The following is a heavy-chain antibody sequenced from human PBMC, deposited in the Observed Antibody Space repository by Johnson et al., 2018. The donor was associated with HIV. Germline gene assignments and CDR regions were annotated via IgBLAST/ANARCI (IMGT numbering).Heavy chain of an antibody. CDR2: IYSGGST. CDR3: MLRTHAEKAFDI. D-gene: IGHD2-8*01. Sequence: QVQLVESGGGVVQPGGSLRLSCAASGFTFSSYGMHWVRQAPGKGLEWVSVIYSGGSTYYADSVKGRFTISRDNSKNTLYLQMNSLRAEDTAVYYCMLRTHAEKAFDIWGQGTMVTVSS. J-gene: IGHJ3*02. V-gene: IGHV3-NL1*01. CDR1: GFTFSSYG.